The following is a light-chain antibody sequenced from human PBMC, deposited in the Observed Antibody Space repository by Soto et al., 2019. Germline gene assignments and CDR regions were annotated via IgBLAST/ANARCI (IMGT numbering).Light chain of an antibody. CDR2: TTN. CDR3: VLYLGSGISV. V-gene: IGLV8-61*01. J-gene: IGLJ3*02. CDR1: SGSVSTTYY. Sequence: QAVVTQEPSFSVSPGGTVTLTCGLHSGSVSTTYYPSWYQQTPGQAPRTLIYTTNTRSSGVPDRFSGSILGNKAALTITGAQADDEYVYYCVLYLGSGISVFGGGTKVTVL.